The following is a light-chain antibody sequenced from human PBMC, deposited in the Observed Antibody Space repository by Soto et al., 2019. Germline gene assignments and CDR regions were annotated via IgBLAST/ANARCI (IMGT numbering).Light chain of an antibody. V-gene: IGLV2-14*01. CDR3: TSFTTGILHYV. Sequence: QSALTQPASVSGSPGQSITISCTGTSDDVGGYNYVSWYQQLPGKAPKLVIYDVTHRPSGVSNRFSGSRSGNTASLTISGLHAEDEADYYCTSFTTGILHYVLGTGTKLTVL. J-gene: IGLJ1*01. CDR1: SDDVGGYNY. CDR2: DVT.